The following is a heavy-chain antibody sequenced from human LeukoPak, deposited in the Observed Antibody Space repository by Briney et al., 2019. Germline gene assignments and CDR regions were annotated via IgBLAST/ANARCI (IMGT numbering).Heavy chain of an antibody. D-gene: IGHD6-19*01. V-gene: IGHV3-48*04. CDR3: AKDGRSYSSGWPPFDY. CDR2: ISYNSGT. J-gene: IGHJ4*02. Sequence: GGSLRLSCAASGFTFSSYSMNWVRQAPGKGLEWLSYISYNSGTYYADSVKGRFTISRDNGKNLLYLQMNSLRAEDTAVYHCAKDGRSYSSGWPPFDYWGQGALVTVSS. CDR1: GFTFSSYS.